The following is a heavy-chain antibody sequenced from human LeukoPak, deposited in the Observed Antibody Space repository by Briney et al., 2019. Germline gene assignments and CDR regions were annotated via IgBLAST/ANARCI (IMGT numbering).Heavy chain of an antibody. J-gene: IGHJ6*03. CDR2: ISWNSGSI. CDR1: GFTFYDYA. V-gene: IGHV3-9*01. CDR3: AKAAAPYCSSTSCFNGAMDV. Sequence: GGSLRLPFAASGFTFYDYAMHWVRQTPGKGLELVSGISWNSGSIGYADSVKGRFTISRDNAKNSLYLQMNSLRAEDTALYYCAKAAAPYCSSTSCFNGAMDVWGKGTTVTVSS. D-gene: IGHD2-2*01.